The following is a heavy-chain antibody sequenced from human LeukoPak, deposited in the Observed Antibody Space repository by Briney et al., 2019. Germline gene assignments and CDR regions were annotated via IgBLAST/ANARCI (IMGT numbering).Heavy chain of an antibody. D-gene: IGHD6-13*01. V-gene: IGHV3-48*01. Sequence: GSLRLSCAASGFTFSTHWMSWVRQAPGKGLEWISYISSSSSTIYYADSVKGRFTISRDNAKNSLYLQMNSLRAEDTAVYYCARDRDSSSWYETFDFDYWGQGTLVTVSS. CDR2: ISSSSSTI. J-gene: IGHJ4*02. CDR3: ARDRDSSSWYETFDFDY. CDR1: GFTFSTHW.